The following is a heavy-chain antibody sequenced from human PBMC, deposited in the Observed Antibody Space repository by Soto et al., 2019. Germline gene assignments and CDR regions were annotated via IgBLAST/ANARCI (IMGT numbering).Heavy chain of an antibody. D-gene: IGHD2-2*01. V-gene: IGHV4-4*02. J-gene: IGHJ3*02. CDR1: GGSIRSSNW. CDR2: IYHSGST. Sequence: SETLCLTCAVTGGSIRSSNWWSWVRQPPGKGLEWIGEIYHSGSTNYNPSLKSRVTISVDKSKNQFSLKLSSVTAADTAVYYCARVGVDCSSTSCYSDAFDIWGQGTMVTVSS. CDR3: ARVGVDCSSTSCYSDAFDI.